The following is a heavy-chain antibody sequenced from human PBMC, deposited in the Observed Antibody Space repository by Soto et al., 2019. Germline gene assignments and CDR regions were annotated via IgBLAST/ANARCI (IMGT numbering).Heavy chain of an antibody. CDR2: INQAGSKI. Sequence: SLGLSLAAPGVTLYTHLVNLGRPAPGMGLEWVASINQAGSKIFYVDSVKGRFTISRDDAKNSLYLQMNSLTAEDTAVYYCVRPMLTTSWFNDFQHWGQGTVVTAPQ. V-gene: IGHV3-7*01. J-gene: IGHJ1*01. CDR1: GVTLYTHL. CDR3: VRPMLTTSWFNDFQH. D-gene: IGHD3-16*01.